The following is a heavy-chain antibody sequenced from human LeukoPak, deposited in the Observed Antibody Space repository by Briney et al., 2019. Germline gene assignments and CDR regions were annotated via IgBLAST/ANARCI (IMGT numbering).Heavy chain of an antibody. D-gene: IGHD1-26*01. Sequence: GGSLRLSCAASGFIFSSYGMHWVRQAPGKGLEWVAVISYDGGNISYTDSVKGRFTISRDNSKNTLYLQMNSLRAEDTAVYYCVRAEVGTTLKYYYYYMDVWGKGTTVTVSS. CDR2: ISYDGGNI. V-gene: IGHV3-30*03. CDR3: VRAEVGTTLKYYYYYMDV. J-gene: IGHJ6*03. CDR1: GFIFSSYG.